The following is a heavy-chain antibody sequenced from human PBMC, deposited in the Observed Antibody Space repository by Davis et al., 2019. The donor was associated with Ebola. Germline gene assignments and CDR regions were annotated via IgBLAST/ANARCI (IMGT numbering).Heavy chain of an antibody. Sequence: GESLKISCAASGFTFSGSAMHWVRQASGKGLEWVGRIRSKANSYATAYAASVKGRFTISRDDSKNTAYLQRNSLKTEDTAVYYCTALYYDFWSSPDVWGQGTTVTVSS. D-gene: IGHD3-3*01. CDR2: IRSKANSYAT. J-gene: IGHJ6*02. CDR3: TALYYDFWSSPDV. V-gene: IGHV3-73*01. CDR1: GFTFSGSA.